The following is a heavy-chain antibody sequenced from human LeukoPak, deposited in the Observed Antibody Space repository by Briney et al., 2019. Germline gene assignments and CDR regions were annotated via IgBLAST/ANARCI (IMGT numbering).Heavy chain of an antibody. D-gene: IGHD2-15*01. CDR3: ARRGSLGRDYYMDV. V-gene: IGHV4-34*01. Sequence: SETLSLTCAVYGVSFSGYYWSWVRQPPGKGLEWVGEINHSGSTNYNPSLKSRVTISVDKSKNQFSLKLSSVTAADTAVYYCARRGSLGRDYYMDVWGKVTTVTVSS. J-gene: IGHJ6*03. CDR1: GVSFSGYY. CDR2: INHSGST.